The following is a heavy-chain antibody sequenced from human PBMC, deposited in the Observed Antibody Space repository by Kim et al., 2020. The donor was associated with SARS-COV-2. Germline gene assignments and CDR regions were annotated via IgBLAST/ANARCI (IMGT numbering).Heavy chain of an antibody. CDR2: INTNTGNP. CDR3: ALYSSSWYYGGYYYNGMDV. D-gene: IGHD6-13*01. CDR1: GYTFTSYA. V-gene: IGHV7-4-1*02. Sequence: ASVKVSCKASGYTFTSYAMNWVRQAPGQGLEWMGWINTNTGNPTYAQGFTGRFVFSLDTSVSTAYLQISSLKAENTAVYYCALYSSSWYYGGYYYNGMDVWGQEATVTVSS. J-gene: IGHJ6*02.